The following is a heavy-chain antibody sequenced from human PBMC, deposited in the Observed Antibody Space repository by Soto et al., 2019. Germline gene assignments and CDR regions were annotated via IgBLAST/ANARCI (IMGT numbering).Heavy chain of an antibody. V-gene: IGHV3-15*01. CDR2: IKSKTDGGTT. CDR1: GFTFSNAW. Sequence: GGSLRLSCAASGFTFSNAWMSWVRQAPGKGLEWVGRIKSKTDGGTTDYAAPVKGRFTISRDDSKNTLYLQMNSLKTEDTAVYYCTTAYYDYVWGSYRYMDYWGQGTLVTVSS. D-gene: IGHD3-16*02. CDR3: TTAYYDYVWGSYRYMDY. J-gene: IGHJ4*02.